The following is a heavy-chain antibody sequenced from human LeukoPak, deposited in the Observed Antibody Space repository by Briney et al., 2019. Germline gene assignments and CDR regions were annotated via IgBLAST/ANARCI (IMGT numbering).Heavy chain of an antibody. V-gene: IGHV5-51*01. CDR3: ARSPSYDFWSGYLHFDY. CDR1: GYSFTRYW. J-gene: IGHJ4*02. D-gene: IGHD3-3*01. CDR2: IYPGDSDT. Sequence: GESLKISCKGSGYSFTRYWIGWVRQMPGKGLEWMGIIYPGDSDTRYSPSFQGQVTISADKSISTAYLQWSSLKASDTAMYYCARSPSYDFWSGYLHFDYWGQGTLVTVSS.